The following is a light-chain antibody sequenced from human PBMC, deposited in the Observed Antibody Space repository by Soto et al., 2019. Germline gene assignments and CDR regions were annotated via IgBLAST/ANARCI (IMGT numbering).Light chain of an antibody. Sequence: DIQMTQSPYSLSASVGDRVTITCQASQDISNFLNWYQQKSGKAPKLLIYDAANLETGVPSRFRGSGFGTFFTFTIISLQTEDLATYYCQHYNSLPLTFGGGTKVEIK. J-gene: IGKJ4*01. CDR3: QHYNSLPLT. CDR1: QDISNF. CDR2: DAA. V-gene: IGKV1-33*01.